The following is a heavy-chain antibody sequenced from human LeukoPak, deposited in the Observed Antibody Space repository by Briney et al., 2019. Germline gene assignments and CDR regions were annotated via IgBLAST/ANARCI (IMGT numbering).Heavy chain of an antibody. CDR1: GGSFSGYY. J-gene: IGHJ6*02. Sequence: SETLSLTCAVYGGSFSGYYWSWIRQPPGKGLEWIGEINHSGSTNYNPSLKSRVTISVDTSKNQFSLKPSSVTAASTAVYYCPRGPSYCGGACYPEDYSYYGIDVWRQGTTVTVSS. CDR2: INHSGST. D-gene: IGHD2-21*02. CDR3: PRGPSYCGGACYPEDYSYYGIDV. V-gene: IGHV4-34*01.